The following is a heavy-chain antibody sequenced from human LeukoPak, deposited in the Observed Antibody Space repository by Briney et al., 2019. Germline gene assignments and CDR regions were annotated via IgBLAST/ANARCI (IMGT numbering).Heavy chain of an antibody. D-gene: IGHD3-10*01. V-gene: IGHV1-2*02. J-gene: IGHJ4*02. CDR1: GYTFTGYY. Sequence: GASVKVSCKASGYTFTGYYMHWVRQAPGQGLGWMGWINPNSGGTNYAQKFQGRVTMTRDTSISTAYMELSRLRSDDTAVYYCARGGTLWFGEFSPFDYWGQGTLVTVSS. CDR3: ARGGTLWFGEFSPFDY. CDR2: INPNSGGT.